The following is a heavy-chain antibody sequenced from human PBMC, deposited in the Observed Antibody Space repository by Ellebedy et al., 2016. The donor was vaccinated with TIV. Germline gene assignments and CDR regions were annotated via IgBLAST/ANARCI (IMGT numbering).Heavy chain of an antibody. V-gene: IGHV3-21*01. J-gene: IGHJ4*01. CDR2: IVRGSNYI. D-gene: IGHD2-15*01. Sequence: GGSLRLXCVVSGFTFSYYSVSWVRQAPGKGLEWVSSIVRGSNYIYYADSLQGRFTISRDNAKNSLYLQMNSLRVEDTAIYYCARISSCAGGTCYPDYWGQGNLVTVSS. CDR1: GFTFSYYS. CDR3: ARISSCAGGTCYPDY.